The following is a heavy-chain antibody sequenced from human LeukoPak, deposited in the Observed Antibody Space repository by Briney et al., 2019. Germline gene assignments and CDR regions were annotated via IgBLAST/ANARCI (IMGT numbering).Heavy chain of an antibody. CDR2: ISGSGGST. Sequence: PGGSLRLSCAASGFTFSSYGMSWVRQAPGKGLEWVSTISGSGGSTYYADSVKGRFTISRDNSKNTLYLQMNSLRAEDTAVYYCAAFLSGPDYWGQGTLVTVSS. CDR1: GFTFSSYG. CDR3: AAFLSGPDY. V-gene: IGHV3-23*01. D-gene: IGHD2/OR15-2a*01. J-gene: IGHJ4*02.